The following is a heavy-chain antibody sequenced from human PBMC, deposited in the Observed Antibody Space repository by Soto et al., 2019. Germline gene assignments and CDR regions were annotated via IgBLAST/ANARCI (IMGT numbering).Heavy chain of an antibody. D-gene: IGHD5-12*01. CDR3: ARALGYSGYAGMDV. CDR1: GYTFTIYG. Sequence: VASVKVSCKASGYTFTIYGINWVRQAPGQGLEWMGWISPDNGNTNYAQKLQGRVTMTTDTSTSTAYMELRSLRSDDTAVYYCARALGYSGYAGMDVWRQGTTVTVSS. V-gene: IGHV1-18*01. J-gene: IGHJ6*02. CDR2: ISPDNGNT.